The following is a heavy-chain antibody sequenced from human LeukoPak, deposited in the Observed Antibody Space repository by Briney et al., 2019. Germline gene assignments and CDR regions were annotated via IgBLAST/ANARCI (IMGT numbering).Heavy chain of an antibody. J-gene: IGHJ5*02. CDR3: ARLLWFGELSGWFDP. CDR2: ISSSGSTI. CDR1: GFTFSDYY. D-gene: IGHD3-10*01. Sequence: GGSLRLSCAASGFTFSDYYMSWIRQAPGKGLEWVSYISSSGSTIYYADSVKGRFTISRDNAKNSLYLQMNSLRAEDTAVYYCARLLWFGELSGWFDPWGQGTLVTVSS. V-gene: IGHV3-11*01.